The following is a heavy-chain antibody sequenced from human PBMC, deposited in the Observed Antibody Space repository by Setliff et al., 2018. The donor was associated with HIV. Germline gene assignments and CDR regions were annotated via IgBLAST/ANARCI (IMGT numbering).Heavy chain of an antibody. CDR3: ARNDAFDI. V-gene: IGHV4-39*01. CDR2: LYYTGNT. J-gene: IGHJ3*02. CDR1: GESISSGNYY. Sequence: SETLSLTCTVSGESISSGNYYWGWIRQAPGKGLDWIGSLYYTGNTYYKSSFQSRVTISIDTSKNQFSLKLSSVTAADTAVYYCARNDAFDIWGQGTLVTVSS.